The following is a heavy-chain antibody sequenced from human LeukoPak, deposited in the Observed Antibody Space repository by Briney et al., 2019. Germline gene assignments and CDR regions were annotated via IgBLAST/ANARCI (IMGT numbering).Heavy chain of an antibody. J-gene: IGHJ3*01. CDR1: GYSISSGYY. V-gene: IGHV4-38-2*02. CDR2: IYHSGST. D-gene: IGHD2-15*01. CDR3: ANADRFCSGTCHVPDAFDF. Sequence: SETLSLTCTVSGYSISSGYYWGWIRQPPGKGLEWIGSIYHSGSTYYNPSLKSRVTISVDTSKNQFSLKLSSVTAADTAVYYCANADRFCSGTCHVPDAFDFWGQGTTVTVSS.